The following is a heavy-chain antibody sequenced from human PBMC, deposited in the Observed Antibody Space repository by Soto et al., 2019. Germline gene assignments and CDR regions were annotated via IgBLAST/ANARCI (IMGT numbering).Heavy chain of an antibody. D-gene: IGHD3-10*01. V-gene: IGHV3-23*01. CDR1: VCTISSYA. CDR3: AKDAGRVLLWFGELRIDY. Sequence: PGGSLRLSCAASVCTISSYAMSWVRQAPGKGLEWVSAISGSGGSTYYADSVKGRFTISRDNSKNTLYLQMNSLRAEDTAVYYCAKDAGRVLLWFGELRIDYWGQGTLVTVSS. CDR2: ISGSGGST. J-gene: IGHJ4*02.